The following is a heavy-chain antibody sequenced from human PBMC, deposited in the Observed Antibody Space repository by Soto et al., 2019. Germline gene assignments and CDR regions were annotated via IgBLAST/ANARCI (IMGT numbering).Heavy chain of an antibody. CDR1: GYTFTNFG. D-gene: IGHD3-16*01. V-gene: IGHV1-18*01. CDR2: IRAYNGNT. J-gene: IGHJ4*02. CDR3: ARGGTPSDY. Sequence: QVQLVQSGAEEKKPGASVKVSCKASGYTFTNFGISWVRQAPGQGLEWMGWIRAYNGNTNYAQKFQGRVTITTDNSTSTAYMEVRSLRFDDTAVYYGARGGTPSDYWGQGTLVTVSS.